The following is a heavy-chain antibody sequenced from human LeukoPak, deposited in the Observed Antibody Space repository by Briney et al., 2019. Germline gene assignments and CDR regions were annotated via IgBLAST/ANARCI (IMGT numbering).Heavy chain of an antibody. V-gene: IGHV4-39*01. Sequence: PSETLSLTCTVSGGSISSSSYYWGWPRQPPGTGLEWIGSIYYSGSTYYNPSIKSRVTISVDTSKNQFSLKLSSVTAADTAVYYCARQRRGELDPQDFDPWGQGTLVTVSS. CDR2: IYYSGST. CDR3: ARQRRGELDPQDFDP. D-gene: IGHD1-26*01. CDR1: GGSISSSSYY. J-gene: IGHJ5*02.